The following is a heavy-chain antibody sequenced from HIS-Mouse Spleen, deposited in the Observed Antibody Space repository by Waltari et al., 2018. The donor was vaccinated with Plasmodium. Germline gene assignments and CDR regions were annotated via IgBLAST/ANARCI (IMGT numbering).Heavy chain of an antibody. V-gene: IGHV3-7*01. J-gene: IGHJ2*01. D-gene: IGHD6-13*01. CDR3: ASSWYWYFDL. Sequence: EVQLVESGGGLVQPGGSLRLSCADPGLPLSSSWLSWFRQAPGKGLEWVANIKQEGSEKYYVDSVKGRFTISRDNAKNSLYLQMNSLRAEDTAVYYCASSWYWYFDLWGRGTLVTVSS. CDR1: GLPLSSSW. CDR2: IKQEGSEK.